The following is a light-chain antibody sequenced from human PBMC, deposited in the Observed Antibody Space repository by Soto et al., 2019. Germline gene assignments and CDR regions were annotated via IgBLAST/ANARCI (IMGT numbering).Light chain of an antibody. J-gene: IGKJ2*01. V-gene: IGKV1-17*01. Sequence: DSQVTQSPSSLSASIGDRVTITCRASQGIGNDLAWYQQRPGKAPKRLIYGASTVKGGAPSRCSGRESGTENTLTICRLPPEDFATYYCLQHYSYPRTLGQRTKLEL. CDR3: LQHYSYPRT. CDR1: QGIGND. CDR2: GAS.